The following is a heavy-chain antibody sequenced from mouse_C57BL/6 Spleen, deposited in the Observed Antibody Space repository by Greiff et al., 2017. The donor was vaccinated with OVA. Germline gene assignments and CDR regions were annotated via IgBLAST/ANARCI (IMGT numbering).Heavy chain of an antibody. Sequence: VQLQQSGPELVKPGASVKISCKASGYTFTDYYMNWVKQSHGKSLEWIGDLNPNNGGTSYNQKLKGKATLTVDKSSSTAYMEHRSLTSEDSAVYYCARAGTEYAMDYWGQGTSVTVSS. CDR3: ARAGTEYAMDY. D-gene: IGHD4-1*01. CDR1: GYTFTDYY. CDR2: LNPNNGGT. V-gene: IGHV1-26*01. J-gene: IGHJ4*01.